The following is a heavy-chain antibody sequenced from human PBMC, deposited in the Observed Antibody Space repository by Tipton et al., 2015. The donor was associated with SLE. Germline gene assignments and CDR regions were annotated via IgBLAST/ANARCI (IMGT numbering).Heavy chain of an antibody. CDR2: IYYSGST. Sequence: TLSLTCTVSGGSISSYYWGWIRQPPGKGLEWIGSIYYSGSTYYNPSLKSRVTISVDTSKNQFSLKLSSVTAADTAVYYCARDKPGVFGVVTPFDYWGQGTLVTVSS. D-gene: IGHD3-3*01. CDR1: GGSISSYY. J-gene: IGHJ4*02. CDR3: ARDKPGVFGVVTPFDY. V-gene: IGHV4-39*07.